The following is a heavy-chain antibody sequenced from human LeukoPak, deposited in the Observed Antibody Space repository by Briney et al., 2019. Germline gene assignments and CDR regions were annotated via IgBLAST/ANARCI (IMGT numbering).Heavy chain of an antibody. CDR3: GRRNDYYDSSVYGPDVFDI. CDR2: ISGTGGNA. J-gene: IGHJ3*02. D-gene: IGHD3-22*01. CDR1: GFTFSSYA. Sequence: LPGGSLRLSCAASGFTFSSYAMSWVRQAPGKGLEWVSSISGTGGNAYYADSVKGRFTISRDNSKNTLYLQMNSLRAEDTAVYYCGRRNDYYDSSVYGPDVFDIGGQGTMVTVSS. V-gene: IGHV3-23*01.